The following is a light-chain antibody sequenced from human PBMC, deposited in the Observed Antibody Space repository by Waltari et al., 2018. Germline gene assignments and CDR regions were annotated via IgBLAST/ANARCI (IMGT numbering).Light chain of an antibody. CDR1: QGMSNY. V-gene: IGKV1-27*01. CDR2: AAS. Sequence: DIQMTQSPSSLSASVGDRVTITCRASQGMSNYLAWYQQKPGKVPKLLIYAASTLHSGVPSRFSGSGSGTDFTLTISSLQPEDVATYYCQKYNSAPLTFGGGTKVGIK. CDR3: QKYNSAPLT. J-gene: IGKJ4*02.